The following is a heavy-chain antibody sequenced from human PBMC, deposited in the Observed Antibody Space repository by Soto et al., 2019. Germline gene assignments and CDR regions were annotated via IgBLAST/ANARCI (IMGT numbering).Heavy chain of an antibody. CDR2: IKADGSEK. D-gene: IGHD3-16*01. V-gene: IGHV3-7*01. Sequence: GGSLRLSSAASAFSFNNYWISWVRQAPGKGLEWVANIKADGSEKQYVDSAKGRFTISRDNAKNSLYFQMNSLRAEDTAVYYCVRDYTGHWGQG. J-gene: IGHJ4*02. CDR1: AFSFNNYW. CDR3: VRDYTGH.